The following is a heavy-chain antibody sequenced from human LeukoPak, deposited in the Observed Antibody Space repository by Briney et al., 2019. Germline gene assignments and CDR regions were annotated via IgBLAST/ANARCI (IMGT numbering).Heavy chain of an antibody. CDR3: ARGPYWSGGSCYHFDF. V-gene: IGHV1-3*01. J-gene: IGHJ4*02. CDR2: INAGNGNT. Sequence: GASVKVSCKASGYTFTSYAMHWVRQAPGQRLEWMGWINAGNGNTKYSQKFQGRVTITRDTSASTAYMELSSLRSEDTAVYYCARGPYWSGGSCYHFDFWGQGTLVTVSS. D-gene: IGHD2-15*01. CDR1: GYTFTSYA.